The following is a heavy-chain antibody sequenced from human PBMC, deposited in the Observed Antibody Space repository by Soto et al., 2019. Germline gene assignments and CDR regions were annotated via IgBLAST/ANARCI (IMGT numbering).Heavy chain of an antibody. V-gene: IGHV3-30*04. CDR2: ISYDGSNK. Sequence: PGGSLRLSCAASGFNFSSFAIHWVRQAPGKGLEWVAVISYDGSNKYYADSVQGRFTISRDNSKNTMYLQMNSLRAEDTAVYYCARAFPQVGSNYCDYWGQGTLVTVSS. J-gene: IGHJ4*02. D-gene: IGHD1-26*01. CDR1: GFNFSSFA. CDR3: ARAFPQVGSNYCDY.